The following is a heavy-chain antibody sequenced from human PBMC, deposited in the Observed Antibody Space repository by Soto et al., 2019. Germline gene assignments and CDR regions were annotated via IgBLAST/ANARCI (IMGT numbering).Heavy chain of an antibody. CDR1: GFTVSSNY. D-gene: IGHD3-10*01. CDR2: IYSGGST. V-gene: IGHV3-53*02. J-gene: IGHJ4*02. CDR3: ARGLLWCGELLYFDY. Sequence: EVQLVETGGGLIQPGGSLRLSCAASGFTVSSNYMSWVRQAPGKGLEWVSVIYSGGSTYYADSVKGRFTISRDNSKNTRYRQMNSLRAEDTAVYYCARGLLWCGELLYFDYWGQGTLVTVSS.